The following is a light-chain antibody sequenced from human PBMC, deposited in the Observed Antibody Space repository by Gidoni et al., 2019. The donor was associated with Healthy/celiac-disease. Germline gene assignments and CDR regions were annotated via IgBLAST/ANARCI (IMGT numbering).Light chain of an antibody. J-gene: IGLJ1*01. CDR2: SNN. CDR3: AAWDDSLNGYV. V-gene: IGLV1-44*01. Sequence: QSVLPQPPSASGTPGQRVTISCSGSSSNTGSNTVNWYQQLPGTAPKLLSYSNNQRPSGVPDRFSGSKSGTSASLAISGLQSEDEADYYCAAWDDSLNGYVFGTGTKVTVL. CDR1: SSNTGSNT.